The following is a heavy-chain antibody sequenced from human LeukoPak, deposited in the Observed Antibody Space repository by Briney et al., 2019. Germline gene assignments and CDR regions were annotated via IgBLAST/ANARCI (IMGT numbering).Heavy chain of an antibody. J-gene: IGHJ5*02. D-gene: IGHD3-10*01. CDR1: GASISSYS. Sequence: SETLSLTCTVSGASISSYSWSWIRQPPGQGLEWIGSVYSDETTKYSHSLKSRLTMTVDTSNNRFSLRLSSVTAADTAVYYCARLFGTRFAPWGHGTLVSVSS. V-gene: IGHV4-4*09. CDR3: ARLFGTRFAP. CDR2: VYSDETT.